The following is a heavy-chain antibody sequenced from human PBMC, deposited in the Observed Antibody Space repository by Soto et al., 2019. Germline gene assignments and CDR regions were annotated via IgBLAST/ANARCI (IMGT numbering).Heavy chain of an antibody. CDR2: LIPLFGTS. CDR3: ARGPNWGYRFDS. J-gene: IGHJ4*02. CDR1: GGTFTGHA. Sequence: QVQLVQSGAEVKKRGSSVKVSCEASGGTFTGHAISWVRQAPGQGPEWMGGLIPLFGTSQHAQNFQGRLTITADKSTSTAYMELTSLRFEDTAIYYCARGPNWGYRFDSWGQGTLVTVSS. D-gene: IGHD7-27*01. V-gene: IGHV1-69*06.